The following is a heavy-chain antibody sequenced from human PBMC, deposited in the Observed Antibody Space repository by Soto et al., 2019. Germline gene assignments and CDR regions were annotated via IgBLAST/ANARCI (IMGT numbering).Heavy chain of an antibody. V-gene: IGHV3-66*01. J-gene: IGHJ6*02. Sequence: PGGSLRLCCAASGFTVSSNYMSWVRQAPGKGLEWISIIYSAGNTYYADSVKGRFTISRDNSKNTLYLQMNSLGAEDTAVYYCARDFVVGGPTINHSYGMDVWGQGTTVTV. CDR2: IYSAGNT. CDR3: ARDFVVGGPTINHSYGMDV. D-gene: IGHD1-26*01. CDR1: GFTVSSNY.